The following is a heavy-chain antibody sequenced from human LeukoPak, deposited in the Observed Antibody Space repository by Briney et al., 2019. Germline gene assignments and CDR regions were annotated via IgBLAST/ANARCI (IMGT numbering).Heavy chain of an antibody. CDR2: ISSSGGST. J-gene: IGHJ4*02. CDR1: GFNFSSYA. D-gene: IGHD3-10*01. CDR3: ARNYYGSGSYYRDEGYYFDY. V-gene: IGHV3-23*01. Sequence: GGSLRLSCAASGFNFSSYAMSWVRQAPGKGLEWVSAISSSGGSTYYADSVKGRFTISRDNAKNSLYLQMNSLRAEDTAVYYCARNYYGSGSYYRDEGYYFDYGGQGTLVTDSS.